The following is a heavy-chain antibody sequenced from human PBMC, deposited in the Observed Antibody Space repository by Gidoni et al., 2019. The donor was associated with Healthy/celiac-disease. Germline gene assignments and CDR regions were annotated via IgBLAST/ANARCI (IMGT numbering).Heavy chain of an antibody. J-gene: IGHJ6*02. CDR1: GSTFSSYW. D-gene: IGHD4-17*01. Sequence: EVQLVESGGGLVQPGGSLRLSCAASGSTFSSYWMSWVRQAPGKGLEWVANIKQDGSEKYYVDSVKGRFTISRDNAKNSLYLQMNSLRAEDTAVYYCARDWDTVTAYYYYYGMDVWGQGTTVTVSS. V-gene: IGHV3-7*03. CDR3: ARDWDTVTAYYYYYGMDV. CDR2: IKQDGSEK.